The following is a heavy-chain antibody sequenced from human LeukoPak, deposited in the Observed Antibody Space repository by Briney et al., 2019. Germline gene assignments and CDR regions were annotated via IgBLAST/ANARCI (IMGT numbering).Heavy chain of an antibody. J-gene: IGHJ4*02. CDR2: IYNSGSP. Sequence: KASETLSLTCTVSGGSISSGLYYWSWIRQPAGKGLEWIGRIYNSGSPKYNPSLKSRVTISVVTSRNQFSLKLTSVTAADTAVYYCAKHYMGSSYNRGCDCWGQGTQVTVSS. CDR3: AKHYMGSSYNRGCDC. CDR1: GGSISSGLYY. V-gene: IGHV4-61*02. D-gene: IGHD3-10*01.